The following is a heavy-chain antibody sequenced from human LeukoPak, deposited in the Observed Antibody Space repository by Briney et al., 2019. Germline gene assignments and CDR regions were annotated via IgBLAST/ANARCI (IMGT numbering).Heavy chain of an antibody. CDR3: ARDDPWGYYDS. CDR1: GFTFTNFW. V-gene: IGHV3-7*01. D-gene: IGHD7-27*01. CDR2: IKQDGSAR. Sequence: PGGSLRLSCAASGFTFTNFWMTWIRQAPGRGLEWVANIKQDGSARNHVDSVKGRFTISGDNAKDSVFLEMNSLRDEDTAVYYGARDDPWGYYDSWGQGTLVTVSS. J-gene: IGHJ4*02.